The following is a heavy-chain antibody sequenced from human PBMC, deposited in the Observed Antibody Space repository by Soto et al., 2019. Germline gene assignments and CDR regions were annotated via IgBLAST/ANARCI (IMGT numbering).Heavy chain of an antibody. V-gene: IGHV1-2*04. J-gene: IGHJ6*03. CDR1: GDSFNNYY. D-gene: IGHD5-12*01. CDR2: INPNGGVT. CDR3: ARESGGATATLDYYYFYMDV. Sequence: QVQLVQSGPGVGRLGASVTVPCRPSGDSFNNYYIHWVRQAPGQGLEWMGWINPNGGVTKYAQKFQGWVSMTRDTSIRTVYMQLSRLRSDDTAVYYCARESGGATATLDYYYFYMDVWGTGTTVTVSS.